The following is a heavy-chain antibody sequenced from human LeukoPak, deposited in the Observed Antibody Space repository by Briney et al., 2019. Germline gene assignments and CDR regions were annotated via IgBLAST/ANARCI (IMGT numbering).Heavy chain of an antibody. J-gene: IGHJ6*03. V-gene: IGHV4-38-2*02. CDR1: GYSISSGYY. Sequence: SETLSLTCTVSGYSISSGYYWGWIRQPPGKGLEWIGSIYYSGSTYYNPSLKSRVTISVDTSKNQFSLKLSSVTAADTAVYYCARGGGYDYDYYYYMDVWGKGTTVTVSS. CDR2: IYYSGST. CDR3: ARGGGYDYDYYYYMDV. D-gene: IGHD5-12*01.